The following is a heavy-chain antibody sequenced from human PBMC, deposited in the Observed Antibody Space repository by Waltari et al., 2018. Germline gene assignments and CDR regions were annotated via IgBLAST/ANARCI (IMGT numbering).Heavy chain of an antibody. J-gene: IGHJ4*02. D-gene: IGHD6-13*01. Sequence: EVQLVESGGGLVQPGGSLRLSCAASGFTFSSYAMSWVRQAPGKGLEWVSAIIVSGGSTYYAVSVKGRFASSRDNSKNTLYLQMNSLRAEDTAVYYCAKYLYGGAQQLWGQGTLVTVSS. CDR1: GFTFSSYA. V-gene: IGHV3-23*04. CDR3: AKYLYGGAQQL. CDR2: IIVSGGST.